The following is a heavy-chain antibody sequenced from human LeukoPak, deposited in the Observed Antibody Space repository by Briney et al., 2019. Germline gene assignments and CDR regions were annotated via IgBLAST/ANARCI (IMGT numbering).Heavy chain of an antibody. D-gene: IGHD6-19*01. Sequence: PSETLSLTCAVYGGSFSGYDWSWIRQPPGKGLEWIGEINHSGGTNYNPTLKSRVTMSVDTSKNQFSLKLSSVTAADTAVYYCARVGYSSLDYWGQGTLVTVSS. CDR3: ARVGYSSLDY. J-gene: IGHJ4*02. CDR1: GGSFSGYD. CDR2: INHSGGT. V-gene: IGHV4-34*01.